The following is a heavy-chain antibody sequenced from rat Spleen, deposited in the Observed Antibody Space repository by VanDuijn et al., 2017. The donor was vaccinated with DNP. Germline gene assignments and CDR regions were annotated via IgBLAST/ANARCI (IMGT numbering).Heavy chain of an antibody. Sequence: EVQLVESGGGLVQPGRSLKLSCAVSGITFSDHNMAWIRQAPGKGLEWVASIINTGGNTYYPDSVKGRFTISRVNAKSTLYLQMDSLRSEDTATYYCTRGYYYSTYILHWGQGVMVTVSS. D-gene: IGHD1-2*01. CDR1: GITFSDHN. J-gene: IGHJ2*01. CDR2: IINTGGNT. CDR3: TRGYYYSTYILH. V-gene: IGHV5-31*01.